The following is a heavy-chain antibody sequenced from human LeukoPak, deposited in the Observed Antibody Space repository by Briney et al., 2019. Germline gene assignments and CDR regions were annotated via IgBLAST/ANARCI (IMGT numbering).Heavy chain of an antibody. CDR2: IYHSGST. CDR3: ARGVRGVIRWESAFDI. Sequence: SETLSLTCAVSGGSISSSNWWSWVRQPPGKGLEWIGEIYHSGSTNYNPSLKSRVTISVDKSKNQFSLKLSSVTAADTAVYYCARGVRGVIRWESAFDIWGQGTMVTVSS. CDR1: GGSISSSNW. V-gene: IGHV4-4*02. J-gene: IGHJ3*02. D-gene: IGHD3-10*01.